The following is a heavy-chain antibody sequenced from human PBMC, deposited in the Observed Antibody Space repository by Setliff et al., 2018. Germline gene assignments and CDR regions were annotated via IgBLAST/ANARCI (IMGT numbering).Heavy chain of an antibody. J-gene: IGHJ5*02. CDR3: ARDGLYDSYDSSGYYGNWFDP. D-gene: IGHD3-22*01. CDR1: GGSFTNYA. Sequence: SVKVSCKASGGSFTNYAVSWLRQTPGQGPEWMGGIIPLYRSTNYAQKFQGRVTFTADESTSTAYMELSSLRSADTAVYYCARDGLYDSYDSSGYYGNWFDPWGQGTLVTVSS. CDR2: IIPLYRST. V-gene: IGHV1-69*13.